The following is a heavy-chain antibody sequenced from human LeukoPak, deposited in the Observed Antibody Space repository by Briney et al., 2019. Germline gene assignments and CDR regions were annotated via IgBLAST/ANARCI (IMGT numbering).Heavy chain of an antibody. V-gene: IGHV1-2*02. CDR1: GYTFTGYY. D-gene: IGHD5-12*01. J-gene: IGHJ6*02. CDR2: INPNSGGT. Sequence: ASVKVSCKASGYTFTGYYMHWVRQAPGQGLEWMGWINPNSGGTNYAQKFQGRVTMTRDTSISTAYMELSRLRSDDTAVYYCARDLGYSGCDVLSPGPYYYYYGMDVWGQGTTVTVSS. CDR3: ARDLGYSGCDVLSPGPYYYYYGMDV.